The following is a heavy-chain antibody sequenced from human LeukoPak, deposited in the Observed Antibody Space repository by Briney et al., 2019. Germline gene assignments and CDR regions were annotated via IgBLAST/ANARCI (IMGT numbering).Heavy chain of an antibody. D-gene: IGHD1-26*01. CDR1: EFTFSSYA. CDR3: TTDGVGVEGATYDN. V-gene: IGHV3-23*01. J-gene: IGHJ4*02. Sequence: GGSRRPSVAASEFTFSSYAMSWVGQAPGKGLDWVSAISGSGGSTYYADSVNGRFTISRDNSNNTLYLQMNSLRAEDTAVYYCTTDGVGVEGATYDNWGQGTLVSVSS. CDR2: ISGSGGST.